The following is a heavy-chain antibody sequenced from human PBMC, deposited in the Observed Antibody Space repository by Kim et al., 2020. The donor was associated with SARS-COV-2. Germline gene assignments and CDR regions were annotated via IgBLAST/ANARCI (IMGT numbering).Heavy chain of an antibody. J-gene: IGHJ4*02. CDR2: IWYDGSNK. CDR1: GFTFSSYG. Sequence: GGSLRLSCAASGFTFSSYGMHWVRQAPGKGLEWVAVIWYDGSNKYYADSVKGRFTISRDNSKNTLYLQMNSLRAEDTAVYYCAREDYRDGYNYALDYWGQGTLVTVSS. CDR3: AREDYRDGYNYALDY. D-gene: IGHD5-12*01. V-gene: IGHV3-33*01.